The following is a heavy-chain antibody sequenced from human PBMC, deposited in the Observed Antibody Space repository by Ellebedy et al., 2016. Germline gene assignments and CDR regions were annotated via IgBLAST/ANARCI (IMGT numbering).Heavy chain of an antibody. V-gene: IGHV3-9*01. J-gene: IGHJ6*02. D-gene: IGHD5-18*01. CDR1: GFTFADYA. Sequence: GGSLRLSXAASGFTFADYAMHWVRQAPGKGLEWVSGISWNSGSIGYADSVKGRFTISRDNAKNSLYLQMNSLRAEDTALYYCAKDIGGGYSPYYYGMDVWGQGTTVTVSS. CDR3: AKDIGGGYSPYYYGMDV. CDR2: ISWNSGSI.